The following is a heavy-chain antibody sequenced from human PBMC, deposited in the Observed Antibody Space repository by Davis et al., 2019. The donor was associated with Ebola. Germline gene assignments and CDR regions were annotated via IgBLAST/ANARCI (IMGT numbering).Heavy chain of an antibody. CDR2: IYYSGST. J-gene: IGHJ5*02. CDR3: VRHGASGSYNLRDSWFDP. D-gene: IGHD1-26*01. Sequence: PSETLSLTCTVSGGSISSYYWSWIRQPPGKGLEWIGYIYYSGSTNYNPSLKSRVTISVDTSKNQISLKLSSVTAADTAVYYCVRHGASGSYNLRDSWFDPWGQGTLVTVSS. V-gene: IGHV4-59*08. CDR1: GGSISSYY.